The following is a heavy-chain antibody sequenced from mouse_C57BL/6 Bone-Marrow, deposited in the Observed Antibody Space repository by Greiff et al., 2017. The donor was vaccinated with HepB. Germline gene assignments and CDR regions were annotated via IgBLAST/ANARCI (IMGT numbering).Heavy chain of an antibody. J-gene: IGHJ2*01. Sequence: EVQLQESGPGLVKPSQSLSLTCSVTGYSITSGYYWNWIRQFPGNKLEWMGYISYDGSNNYNPSLKNRISITRDTSKNQFFLKLNSVTTEDTATYYCARGITGNYWGQGTTLTVSS. CDR3: ARGITGNY. CDR1: GYSITSGYY. V-gene: IGHV3-6*01. D-gene: IGHD4-1*01. CDR2: ISYDGSN.